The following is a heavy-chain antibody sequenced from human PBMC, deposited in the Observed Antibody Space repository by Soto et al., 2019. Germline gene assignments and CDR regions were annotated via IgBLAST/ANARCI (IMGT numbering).Heavy chain of an antibody. CDR1: GFTFRDHY. CDR3: TSVSYSSITIVRFDY. Sequence: GGSRRLSGAASGFTFRDHYMDWVRQAPGKGREWVGRVRNKANSYSTLYAASVKRSFPISLHDSKTSLSLQMNCLKTQDTAVYSCTSVSYSSITIVRFDYWGHGTLVTVSS. CDR2: VRNKANSYST. V-gene: IGHV3-72*01. D-gene: IGHD2-2*01. J-gene: IGHJ4*01.